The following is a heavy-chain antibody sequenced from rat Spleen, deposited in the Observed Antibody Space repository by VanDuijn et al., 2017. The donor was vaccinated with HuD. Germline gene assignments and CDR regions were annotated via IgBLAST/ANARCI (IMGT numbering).Heavy chain of an antibody. Sequence: VQLQESGPGLVQPSQTLSLTCTVSGFSLISYAVNWVRQPPGKGLEWMGVMWSDGDTSYNSALKSRLRISRDTAKSQVLLTMSSLQTEDTAMYFCARSGYTFDFWGQGVMVTVSS. CDR3: ARSGYTFDF. CDR2: MWSDGDT. D-gene: IGHD1-4*01. J-gene: IGHJ2*01. V-gene: IGHV2-32*01. CDR1: GFSLISYA.